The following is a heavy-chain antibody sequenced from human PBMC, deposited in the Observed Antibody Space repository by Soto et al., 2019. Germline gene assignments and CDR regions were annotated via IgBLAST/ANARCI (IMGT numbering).Heavy chain of an antibody. CDR2: IYSGGST. D-gene: IGHD3-3*01. Sequence: EVQLVESGGGLVQPGGSLRLSCAASGFTVSSNYMSWVRQAPGKGLEWVSVIYSGGSTDYADSVKGRFTISRDNSKNTLYLQMNSQSAEDTAVYYCAREARDDGFDYWGQGTLVTVSS. J-gene: IGHJ4*02. V-gene: IGHV3-66*01. CDR1: GFTVSSNY. CDR3: AREARDDGFDY.